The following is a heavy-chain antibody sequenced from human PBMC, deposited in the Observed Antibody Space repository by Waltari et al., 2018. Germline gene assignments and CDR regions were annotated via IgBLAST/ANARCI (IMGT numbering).Heavy chain of an antibody. D-gene: IGHD2-21*02. CDR2: IVPILVMT. V-gene: IGHV1-69*04. Sequence: QVQLVQSGAEVRKPGSSVRVSCKASGGTFTNYAISWVRLAPGQGLDWMGRIVPILVMTDYAQRFQGRVTITADESTSTAYMELTSLRSEDTAVYYCARAPTDTVVFDIWGQGTLVTVSS. CDR3: ARAPTDTVVFDI. J-gene: IGHJ4*02. CDR1: GGTFTNYA.